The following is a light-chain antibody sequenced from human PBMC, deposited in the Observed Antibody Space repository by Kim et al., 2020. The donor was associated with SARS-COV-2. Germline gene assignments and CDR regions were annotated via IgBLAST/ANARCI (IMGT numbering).Light chain of an antibody. CDR3: QSYDSSNVV. V-gene: IGLV6-57*03. Sequence: GKTVTIPCTRSSGGIASNYVQWYQQRPGSAPTTVIYDDNQRPSGVPDRFSGSIDSSSNSASLTISGLMTEDEADYYCQSYDSSNVVFGGGTQLTVL. CDR2: DDN. J-gene: IGLJ2*01. CDR1: SGGIASNY.